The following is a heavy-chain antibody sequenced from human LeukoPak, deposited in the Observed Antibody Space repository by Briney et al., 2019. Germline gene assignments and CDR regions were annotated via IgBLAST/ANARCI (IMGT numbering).Heavy chain of an antibody. CDR1: GGSFSDCY. V-gene: IGHV4-34*01. CDR2: INRSGSS. D-gene: IGHD1-26*01. CDR3: ARAQWELRGIDYYYYMDV. Sequence: PSETLSLTCAVYGGSFSDCYWSWIRQPPGKGLEWIAEINRSGSSKYNPSLKSRVTMSVDTSKNQFSLKLSSVTAADTAVYYCARAQWELRGIDYYYYMDVWGKGTTVTISS. J-gene: IGHJ6*03.